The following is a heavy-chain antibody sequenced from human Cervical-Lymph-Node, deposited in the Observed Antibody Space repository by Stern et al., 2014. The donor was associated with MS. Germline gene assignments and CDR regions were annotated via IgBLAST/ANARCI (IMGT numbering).Heavy chain of an antibody. J-gene: IGHJ5*02. Sequence: QEQLVQSGAEVKKPGASVKVSCRASGYSFTDYYMHWVRQAPGQGLEWLVRIYPNSRRSIYAQNFQGRVTMPRDTASSTVYMNLSGLRSDDTAVYYCARRASHYTYFDPWGQGTLVTVSS. CDR1: GYSFTDYY. CDR3: ARRASHYTYFDP. CDR2: IYPNSRRS. V-gene: IGHV1-2*06. D-gene: IGHD4-11*01.